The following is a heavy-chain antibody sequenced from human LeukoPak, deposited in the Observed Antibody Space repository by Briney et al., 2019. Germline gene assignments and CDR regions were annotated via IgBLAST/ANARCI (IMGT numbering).Heavy chain of an antibody. D-gene: IGHD1-26*01. Sequence: GGSLRLSCAASGFTFSRYWMSWGRQAPGKGLEWVANIKQDGSEKYYVDSVKGRFTISRDNAKNSLYLQMNSLRAEATAVYYCARVSMGATTDYWGQGTLVTVSS. CDR2: IKQDGSEK. J-gene: IGHJ4*02. CDR1: GFTFSRYW. V-gene: IGHV3-7*01. CDR3: ARVSMGATTDY.